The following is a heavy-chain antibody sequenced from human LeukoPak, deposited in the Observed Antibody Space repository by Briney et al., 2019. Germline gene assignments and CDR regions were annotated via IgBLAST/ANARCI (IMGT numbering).Heavy chain of an antibody. Sequence: GGSLRLSCAASGFTFSSYWMSWVRQAPGKGLEWVANINQDGSEKYYVDSVKGRFTISRDNAKNSLYLQMNSLRAEDTAVYYCARGSDYDDAPDYMDVWGKGTTVTVSS. CDR2: INQDGSEK. CDR1: GFTFSSYW. CDR3: ARGSDYDDAPDYMDV. D-gene: IGHD4-17*01. V-gene: IGHV3-7*01. J-gene: IGHJ6*03.